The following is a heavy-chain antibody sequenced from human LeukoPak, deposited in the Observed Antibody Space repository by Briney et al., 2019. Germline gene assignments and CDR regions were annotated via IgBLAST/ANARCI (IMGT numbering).Heavy chain of an antibody. V-gene: IGHV1-46*01. D-gene: IGHD1-26*01. CDR3: SREPGGSYFDY. J-gene: IGHJ4*02. Sequence: ASVKVSCKASGYTFSNYYIHWVRQAPGQGLEWMGVNNPSGGRTTYAQKFQGRVTMTRDTSTSTAYMDLSSLRSDDTAVYYCSREPGGSYFDYWGQGTLVTVSS. CDR1: GYTFSNYY. CDR2: NNPSGGRT.